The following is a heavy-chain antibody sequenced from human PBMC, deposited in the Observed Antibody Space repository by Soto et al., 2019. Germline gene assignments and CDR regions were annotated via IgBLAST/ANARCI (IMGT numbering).Heavy chain of an antibody. Sequence: QVQLVQSGAEVKKPGASVKVSCKASGYTFTSYAMHWVRQAPGQRLEWMGWINAGNGNTKYSQKFQGRVTITKDTSASTDYMELSSLRSEDTAVYYCARGGCLYGYFDLWGRGTLVTVSS. D-gene: IGHD1-26*01. CDR2: INAGNGNT. CDR3: ARGGCLYGYFDL. CDR1: GYTFTSYA. V-gene: IGHV1-3*01. J-gene: IGHJ2*01.